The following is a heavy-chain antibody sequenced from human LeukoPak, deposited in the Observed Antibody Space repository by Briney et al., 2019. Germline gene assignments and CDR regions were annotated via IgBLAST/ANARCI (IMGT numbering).Heavy chain of an antibody. CDR2: IYYSGST. D-gene: IGHD4-17*01. Sequence: SETLSLTCTVSGDSISSYCWSWIRQPPGKGPEWIGYIYYSGSTNYNPSLKSRVTMSVDTSKNQFSLKLSSVTAADTAVYYCARHEDGDEPFDYWGQGTLVTVSS. V-gene: IGHV4-59*08. CDR3: ARHEDGDEPFDY. CDR1: GDSISSYC. J-gene: IGHJ4*02.